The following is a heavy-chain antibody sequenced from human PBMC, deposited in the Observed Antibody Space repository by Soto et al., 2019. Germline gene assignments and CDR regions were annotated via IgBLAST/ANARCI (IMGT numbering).Heavy chain of an antibody. Sequence: ASVKVSCKASGYTFTSYDINWVRQATGQGLEWMGWMNPNSGNTGYAQKFQGRVTMTRNTSISTAYMELSSLRSEDTAVYYCARGDDFWSGYYTVGMDVWGQGTTVTISS. V-gene: IGHV1-8*01. CDR2: MNPNSGNT. J-gene: IGHJ6*02. CDR3: ARGDDFWSGYYTVGMDV. D-gene: IGHD3-3*01. CDR1: GYTFTSYD.